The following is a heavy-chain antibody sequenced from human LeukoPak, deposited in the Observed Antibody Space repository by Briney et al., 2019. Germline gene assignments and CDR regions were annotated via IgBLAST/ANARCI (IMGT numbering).Heavy chain of an antibody. V-gene: IGHV3-64*01. CDR3: ARGLIWFGELLDY. J-gene: IGHJ4*02. CDR2: YSSNGGST. Sequence: GGSLRLFCAASGFTFSSYAMHWVRQAPGKGLEYVSAYSSNGGSTYYTNSVKGRFTISRDISKHTLSPQMRSLRAEDMAVYYCARGLIWFGELLDYWGQGTLVTVSS. CDR1: GFTFSSYA. D-gene: IGHD3-10*01.